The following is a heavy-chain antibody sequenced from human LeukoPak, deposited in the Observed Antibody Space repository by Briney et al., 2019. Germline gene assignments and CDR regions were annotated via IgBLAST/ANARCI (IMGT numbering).Heavy chain of an antibody. CDR1: GGSISTSNYY. J-gene: IGHJ4*02. Sequence: PSETLSLTCTVSGGSISTSNYYWGWIRQPPGKGLEWIGNIFYSGSTYYNPSLKSRVTISVDTSKNQFSLKLSSVTAADTAVYYCARLEGRWRELLINYWGQGTLVTVSS. CDR3: ARLEGRWRELLINY. D-gene: IGHD1-26*01. V-gene: IGHV4-39*01. CDR2: IFYSGST.